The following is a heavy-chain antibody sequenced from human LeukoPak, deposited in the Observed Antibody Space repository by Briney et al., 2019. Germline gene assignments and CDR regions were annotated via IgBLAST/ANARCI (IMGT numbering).Heavy chain of an antibody. CDR1: GFTFDDYT. Sequence: GGSLRLSCAASGFTFDDYTMHWGRQAPGKGLGWGSLISWDGGSTYYADSVKGRFTISRDNSKNSLYLQMNSLRTEHTALYYCAKDMSSSGYRYYYGMDVWAQGTTVTVSS. CDR2: ISWDGGST. D-gene: IGHD6-19*01. J-gene: IGHJ6*02. V-gene: IGHV3-43*01. CDR3: AKDMSSSGYRYYYGMDV.